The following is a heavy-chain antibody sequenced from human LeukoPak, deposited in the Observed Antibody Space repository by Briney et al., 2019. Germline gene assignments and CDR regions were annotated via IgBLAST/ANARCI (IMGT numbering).Heavy chain of an antibody. Sequence: PGGSLRLSCAASGFTFSGSAMHWVRQASGKGLEWVGRIRSKANSYATAYATSVKGRFTISRDDSKNTAYLQMNSLKTEDTAVYYCASSNNWSEFDYWGQGTLVTVSS. CDR3: ASSNNWSEFDY. J-gene: IGHJ4*02. CDR1: GFTFSGSA. V-gene: IGHV3-73*01. D-gene: IGHD1-1*01. CDR2: IRSKANSYAT.